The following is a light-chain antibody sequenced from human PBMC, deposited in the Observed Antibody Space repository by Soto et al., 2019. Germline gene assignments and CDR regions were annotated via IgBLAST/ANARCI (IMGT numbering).Light chain of an antibody. Sequence: QSVLTQPRSVSGSPGQSLTISCTGTSSDVGGYNYVSWYQQHPGKVPKLMIYDVTKRPSGVPDRFSGSKSGNTASLTFSGLQAEDEADYSCCSNAASYTYVFGSGTKVTAL. CDR2: DVT. CDR1: SSDVGGYNY. CDR3: CSNAASYTYV. V-gene: IGLV2-11*01. J-gene: IGLJ1*01.